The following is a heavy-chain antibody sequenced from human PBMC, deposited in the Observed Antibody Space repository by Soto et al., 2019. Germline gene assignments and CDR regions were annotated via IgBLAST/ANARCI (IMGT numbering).Heavy chain of an antibody. V-gene: IGHV3-66*01. CDR1: GITVSRNY. D-gene: IGHD1-20*01. Sequence: GXSLRLSCAVSGITVSRNYISWVLQAPGKGLEWVSLIYSGGRTFYADSVKGRFSISRDNSKNTLYLQMNSLRAEDTAVYYCARDLGNWNDKGWFDSWGQGTLVTVSS. J-gene: IGHJ5*01. CDR3: ARDLGNWNDKGWFDS. CDR2: IYSGGRT.